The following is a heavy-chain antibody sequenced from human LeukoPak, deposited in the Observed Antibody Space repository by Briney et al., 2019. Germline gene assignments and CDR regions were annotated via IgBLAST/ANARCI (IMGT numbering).Heavy chain of an antibody. J-gene: IGHJ4*02. V-gene: IGHV4-59*01. D-gene: IGHD7-27*01. CDR2: IYYGGST. CDR1: GASISSYY. CDR3: AETGLYFDY. Sequence: SETLSLTCTVSGASISSYYWSWIRQSPGKGLEWIGYIYYGGSTNYNPSLKSRVTISLDTSKKQFSLKLTSVTAADTALYYCAETGLYFDYWGQGSLVSVSS.